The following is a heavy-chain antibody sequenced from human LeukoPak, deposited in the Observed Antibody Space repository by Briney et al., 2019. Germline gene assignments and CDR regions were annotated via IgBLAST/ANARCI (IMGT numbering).Heavy chain of an antibody. V-gene: IGHV3-15*01. D-gene: IGHD3-10*01. CDR1: GFTFSNAW. Sequence: GGSLRLSCAASGFTFSNAWMSWVRQAPGKGLEWVGRIKSKTDGGTTDYAAPVKGRFTISRDDSKTTLYLQMNSLKTEDTAVYYCTTDLLWFGELGYWGQGTLVTVSS. CDR2: IKSKTDGGTT. CDR3: TTDLLWFGELGY. J-gene: IGHJ4*02.